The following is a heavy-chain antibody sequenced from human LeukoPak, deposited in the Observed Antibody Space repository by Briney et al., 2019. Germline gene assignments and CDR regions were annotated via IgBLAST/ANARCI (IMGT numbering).Heavy chain of an antibody. V-gene: IGHV4-34*01. CDR2: INHSGST. Sequence: SETLSLTCAVYGGSFSGYYWSWIRQPPGKGLEWIGEINHSGSTNYNPSLKSRVTISVDTSKNQFSLKLSSVTAPDTAVYYCARGLRGSSGYSPFGYWGQGTLVTVSS. CDR3: ARGLRGSSGYSPFGY. J-gene: IGHJ4*02. CDR1: GGSFSGYY. D-gene: IGHD3-22*01.